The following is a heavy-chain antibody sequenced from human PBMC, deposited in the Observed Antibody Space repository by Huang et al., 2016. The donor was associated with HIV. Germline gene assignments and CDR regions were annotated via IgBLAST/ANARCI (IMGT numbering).Heavy chain of an antibody. Sequence: QVQLHESGPGLVKPSQTLSLPCTVSGGSISSGGYTYNWIRPPPGKGLEGIGYIYYNGDTYYNPSRKSRVSISVDTSKIQFARKLSSMTAADTTVYYCAREGFYDLWSAFRRAVDAFDTWGQGTKVTVSS. CDR3: AREGFYDLWSAFRRAVDAFDT. CDR2: IYYNGDT. J-gene: IGHJ3*02. CDR1: GGSISSGGYT. V-gene: IGHV4-30-4*08. D-gene: IGHD3-3*01.